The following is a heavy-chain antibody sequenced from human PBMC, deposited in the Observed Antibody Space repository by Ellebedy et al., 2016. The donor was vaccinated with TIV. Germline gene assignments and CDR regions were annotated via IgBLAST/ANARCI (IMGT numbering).Heavy chain of an antibody. CDR3: ARHGPQWFDAFDL. V-gene: IGHV4-4*07. CDR1: GVSITSHF. CDR2: LYPTGTT. J-gene: IGHJ3*01. D-gene: IGHD3-22*01. Sequence: PSETLSLTCTVSGVSITSHFWTWLRQPAGKGLEWIGPLYPTGTTTYNPSLTSRVTMSRDTSKDQFFLKLTSVTAADTAVYYCARHGPQWFDAFDLWGLGTLVTVSS.